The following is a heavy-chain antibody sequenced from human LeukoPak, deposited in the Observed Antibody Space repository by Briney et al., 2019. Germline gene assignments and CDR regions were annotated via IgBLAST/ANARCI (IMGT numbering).Heavy chain of an antibody. J-gene: IGHJ3*02. V-gene: IGHV4-59*08. CDR1: GGSISSYY. D-gene: IGHD3-10*01. CDR2: IYYSGSA. CDR3: ARKSGDAFDI. Sequence: SETLSLTCTVSGGSISSYYWSWIRQPPGKGLEWIGYIYYSGSANYNPSLKSRVTISVDTSKNQFSLKLSSVTAADTAVYYCARKSGDAFDIGGKGTMATVSS.